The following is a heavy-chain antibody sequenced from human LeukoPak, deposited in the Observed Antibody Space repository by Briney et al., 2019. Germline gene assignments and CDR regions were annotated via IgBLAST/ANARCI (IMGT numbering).Heavy chain of an antibody. CDR2: ITGSGGST. CDR3: AKDAPLRYFDSGSPNWFDP. CDR1: GITFSTYA. V-gene: IGHV3-23*01. D-gene: IGHD3-9*01. Sequence: GGSLRLSCVASGITFSTYAMSWVRQSPGKGLEWVSGITGSGGSTYYADSVRARFIIARDNSKNTLYLQMNSLRAEDTAVYYCAKDAPLRYFDSGSPNWFDPWGQGTLVTVSS. J-gene: IGHJ5*02.